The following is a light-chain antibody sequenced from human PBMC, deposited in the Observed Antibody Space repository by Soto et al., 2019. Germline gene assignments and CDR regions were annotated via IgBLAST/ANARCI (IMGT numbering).Light chain of an antibody. CDR2: EDI. Sequence: QSVLTQPASVSGSPGQSITISCTGTSSDVGSYNLVSWYQQHPGKAPKLMIYEDIKRPSGVSNRFSGSKSGNTASLTISGLQAEDEADYYCCSYAGSSTYVFGTGTKVTV. V-gene: IGLV2-23*01. J-gene: IGLJ1*01. CDR1: SSDVGSYNL. CDR3: CSYAGSSTYV.